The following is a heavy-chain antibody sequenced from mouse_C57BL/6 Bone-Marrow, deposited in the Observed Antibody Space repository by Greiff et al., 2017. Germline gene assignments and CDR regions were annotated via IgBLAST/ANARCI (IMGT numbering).Heavy chain of an antibody. CDR1: GYTFTSYG. J-gene: IGHJ4*01. Sequence: VQLQQSGAELARPGASVKLSCKASGYTFTSYGISWVKQRTGQGLEWIGEIYPRSGNTYYNEKFKGKATLTADKSSSTAYMELRRLTSKDSAVYFCAREGDYSNYAMDYWGQGTSVTVSS. CDR2: IYPRSGNT. CDR3: AREGDYSNYAMDY. V-gene: IGHV1-81*01. D-gene: IGHD1-1*01.